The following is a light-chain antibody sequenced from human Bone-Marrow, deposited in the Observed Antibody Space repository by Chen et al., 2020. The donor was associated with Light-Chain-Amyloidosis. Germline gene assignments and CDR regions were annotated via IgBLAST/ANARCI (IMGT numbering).Light chain of an antibody. CDR1: QSVLYSSDNKNY. V-gene: IGKV4-1*01. CDR3: QQFYSTPPA. CDR2: WAS. Sequence: DIVMTQSPDSLAVSLGERATINCKSSQSVLYSSDNKNYLAWYQQKPGQPPKLLIYWASARESGVPDRFSGSGSGTDFTLTISSLQAEDVAVYYCQQFYSTPPAFGPWTKVEIK. J-gene: IGKJ3*01.